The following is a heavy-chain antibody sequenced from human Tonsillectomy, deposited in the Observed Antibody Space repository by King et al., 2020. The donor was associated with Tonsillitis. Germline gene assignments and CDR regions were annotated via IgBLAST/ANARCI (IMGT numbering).Heavy chain of an antibody. CDR2: ITCNSGNE. D-gene: IGHD2-2*01. V-gene: IGHV3-9*01. J-gene: IGHJ3*02. CDR3: AKGMYQQLEPRDAFDI. Sequence: QLVQSGGGLVQPGRSLRLSCAASGLTFDDYAMNWVRQAPGKGLEWVSGITCNSGNEAYADSVNGRFSISRDNAKHSLYLQMNSLRAEDTALYYCAKGMYQQLEPRDAFDIWGQGTKVTVSS. CDR1: GLTFDDYA.